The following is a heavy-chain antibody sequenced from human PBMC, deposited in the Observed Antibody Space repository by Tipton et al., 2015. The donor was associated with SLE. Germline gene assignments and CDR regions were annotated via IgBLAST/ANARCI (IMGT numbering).Heavy chain of an antibody. V-gene: IGHV4-39*06. CDR1: GGSIGNSPYY. CDR2: IYYSGNT. CDR3: ARVSRGYSGYEWAGFFDY. D-gene: IGHD5-12*01. Sequence: TLSLTCTVSGGSIGNSPYYWAWVRQTPGKGLEWIGSIYYSGNTYYNPSLKSRATISVDMSKNQFAVKLTSVTAADTAVYHCARVSRGYSGYEWAGFFDYWGQGALVTVSS. J-gene: IGHJ4*02.